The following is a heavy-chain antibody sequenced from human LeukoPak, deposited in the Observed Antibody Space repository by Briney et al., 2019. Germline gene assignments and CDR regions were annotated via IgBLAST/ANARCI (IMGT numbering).Heavy chain of an antibody. J-gene: IGHJ2*01. Sequence: GGSLRLSCSGSGFTFVNYVMAWVRQAPGKGLEWVSSIRLGGGLTHSADPVKGRFIISRDMNTLFLQMNNLRPEDPAMYYCARKITMVRGPLIKGYFDLWGRGTLVSVSS. V-gene: IGHV3-23*01. D-gene: IGHD3-10*01. CDR2: IRLGGGLT. CDR1: GFTFVNYV. CDR3: ARKITMVRGPLIKGYFDL.